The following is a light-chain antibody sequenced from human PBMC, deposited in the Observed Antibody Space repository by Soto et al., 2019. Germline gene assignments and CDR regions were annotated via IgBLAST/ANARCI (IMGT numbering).Light chain of an antibody. V-gene: IGLV1-40*01. J-gene: IGLJ3*02. CDR3: QSYDSSLSAWV. CDR2: ANS. CDR1: SSNIGAGYD. Sequence: QSVLTQPPSVPGAPGQRVTISCTESSSNIGAGYDVHWYQQLPGTAPKLLIYANSNRPSGVPDRFSGSKSGTSASLAITGLQAEDEADYYCQSYDSSLSAWVFGGGTKLTVL.